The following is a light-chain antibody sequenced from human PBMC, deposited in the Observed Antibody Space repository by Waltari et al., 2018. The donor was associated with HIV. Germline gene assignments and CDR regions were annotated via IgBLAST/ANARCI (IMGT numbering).Light chain of an antibody. CDR3: ESYTSTSVWV. Sequence: QSALTQPASVSGSPGQSITISCTGYSHDVGGYNYVPWYQHHPGKAPRLMISDVSTRPSGVSDRFSGSKSGDTASLTISGLQPEDEADYYCESYTSTSVWVFGGGTRLTVL. CDR1: SHDVGGYNY. CDR2: DVS. V-gene: IGLV2-14*03. J-gene: IGLJ3*02.